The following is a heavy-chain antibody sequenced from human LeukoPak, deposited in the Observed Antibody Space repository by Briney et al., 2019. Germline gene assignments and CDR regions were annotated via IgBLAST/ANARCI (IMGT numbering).Heavy chain of an antibody. CDR3: ARSPQGWEYYRGEFDY. D-gene: IGHD1-26*01. J-gene: IGHJ4*02. CDR1: GGSISSGSYY. Sequence: SETLSLTCTVSGGSISSGSYYWSRIRQPAGKGLEWIGRIYTSGSTNYDPSLKSRFTISVATSKNQFSLKLSSVTAADTAVYYCARSPQGWEYYRGEFDYWGQGTLVTVSS. CDR2: IYTSGST. V-gene: IGHV4-61*02.